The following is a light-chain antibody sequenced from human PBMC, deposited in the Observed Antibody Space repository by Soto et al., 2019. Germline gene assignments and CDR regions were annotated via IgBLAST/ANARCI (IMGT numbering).Light chain of an antibody. J-gene: IGKJ1*01. CDR1: QSVSSSY. CDR3: QQYGSSPGT. Sequence: EIVLTQSPGTLSLSPGERATLSCRASQSVSSSYLAWYQQKPGQAPRLLIYDASRRATGIAERFSGSGSGTDFTLTISRLEPEDFAVYYCQQYGSSPGTFGQGTKVEIK. CDR2: DAS. V-gene: IGKV3-20*01.